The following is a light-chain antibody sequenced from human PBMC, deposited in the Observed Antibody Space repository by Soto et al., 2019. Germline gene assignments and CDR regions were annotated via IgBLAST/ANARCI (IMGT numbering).Light chain of an antibody. CDR1: SSSIGSNT. CDR2: SNN. J-gene: IGLJ2*01. V-gene: IGLV1-44*01. Sequence: QPVLTQPPSTSGTPGRRVTISCSGSSSSIGSNTVNWYQQLPGTAPKLLIYSNNYRPSGVPDRFSGSKSGTSASLAISGLQSEDEADYYCAAWDDSLNGVVFGGGTKVTVL. CDR3: AAWDDSLNGVV.